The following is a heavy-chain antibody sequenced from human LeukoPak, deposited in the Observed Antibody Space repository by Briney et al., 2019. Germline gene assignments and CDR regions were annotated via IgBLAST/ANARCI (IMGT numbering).Heavy chain of an antibody. CDR3: AKALSTGGRIDY. V-gene: IGHV3-33*06. Sequence: GGSLRLSCAASGFTFSNYGMHWVRQAPGKGLEWVAVINYDGSNKYYADSVKGRFTIARDNSKSTLYLQMNSLRVEDTAVYYCAKALSTGGRIDYWGQGTLVTVSS. J-gene: IGHJ4*02. CDR2: INYDGSNK. CDR1: GFTFSNYG. D-gene: IGHD2-8*02.